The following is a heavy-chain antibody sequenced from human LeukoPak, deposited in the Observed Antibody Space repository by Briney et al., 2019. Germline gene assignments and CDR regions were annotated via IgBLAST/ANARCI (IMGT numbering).Heavy chain of an antibody. J-gene: IGHJ6*02. Sequence: SETLSLTCTVSGGSISSYYWSWIRQPPGKGLEWIGYIYYSGSTNYNPSLKSRVTISVDTSKNQFSLKQSSVTAADTAVYYCAREGAIYGMDVWGQGTTVTVSS. V-gene: IGHV4-59*01. CDR3: AREGAIYGMDV. D-gene: IGHD2-2*01. CDR1: GGSISSYY. CDR2: IYYSGST.